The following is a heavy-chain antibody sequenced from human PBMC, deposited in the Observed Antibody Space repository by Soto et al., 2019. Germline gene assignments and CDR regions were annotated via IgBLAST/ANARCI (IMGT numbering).Heavy chain of an antibody. V-gene: IGHV4-61*01. CDR3: ARGGGEYDYGVDV. D-gene: IGHD4-17*01. Sequence: PSETLSLTCTVSGGSVSSGSYYWSWIRQPPGKGLEWIGYIYYSGSTNYNPSLKSRVTISVDTSKNQDSLKLYSVTAADTAIYYCARGGGEYDYGVDVWGRGTTVTVYS. CDR1: GGSVSSGSYY. J-gene: IGHJ6*01. CDR2: IYYSGST.